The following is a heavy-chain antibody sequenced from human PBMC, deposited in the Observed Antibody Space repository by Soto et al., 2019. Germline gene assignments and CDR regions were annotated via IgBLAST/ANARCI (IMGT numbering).Heavy chain of an antibody. CDR3: ARVRGGYYYAMDV. J-gene: IGHJ6*02. CDR2: IYHSGST. D-gene: IGHD3-10*01. Sequence: QVQLQESGPGQVKHSGTLSLTCAVSGGSISSTNWWSWVRQPPGNGLEWIGEIYHSGSTNYNPSLKSRVTISVDKSKNQFSLQLSSVTAADTAVYYCARVRGGYYYAMDVWGQGTTVTVSS. V-gene: IGHV4-4*02. CDR1: GGSISSTNW.